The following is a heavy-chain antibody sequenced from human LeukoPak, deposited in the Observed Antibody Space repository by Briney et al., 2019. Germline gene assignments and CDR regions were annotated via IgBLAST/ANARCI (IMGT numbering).Heavy chain of an antibody. J-gene: IGHJ5*02. V-gene: IGHV4-34*01. Sequence: SETLSLTCAVYGGSFSGYYWSWIRQPPGKGLEWIGEINHSGSTNYNPSLKSRVPISVDTSKNQFSLKLSSVTAADTAVYYCARGRSFNWFDPWGQGTLVTVSS. CDR2: INHSGST. CDR1: GGSFSGYY. CDR3: ARGRSFNWFDP.